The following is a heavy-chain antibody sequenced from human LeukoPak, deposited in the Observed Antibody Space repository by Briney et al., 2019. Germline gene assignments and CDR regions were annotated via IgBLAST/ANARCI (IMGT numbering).Heavy chain of an antibody. V-gene: IGHV1-18*01. CDR2: ISAYNGNT. J-gene: IGHJ3*02. CDR3: ARWWLVPHHDAFDI. CDR1: GYTFTSYG. Sequence: ASVKVSCKASGYTFTSYGISWVRQAPGQGLEWMGWISAYNGNTNYAQKLQGRVTMTTDTSTSTAYMELRSLRSDDTAVYYCARWWLVPHHDAFDIWGQGTMVTVSS. D-gene: IGHD6-19*01.